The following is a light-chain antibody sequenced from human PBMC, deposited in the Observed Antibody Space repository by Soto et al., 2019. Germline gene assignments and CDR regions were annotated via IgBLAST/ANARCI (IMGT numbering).Light chain of an antibody. CDR2: WAS. Sequence: DIVMTQSPDSLAVSLGERATINCKSSQSVLYSSNNKNYLAWYHQKPRQPPKLIIYWASTWESGVPDRFSGSGSGTDFTLTISSLQAGDEAVYYCQQYYGTTYTFGQGTKLEIK. V-gene: IGKV4-1*01. CDR1: QSVLYSSNNKNY. J-gene: IGKJ2*01. CDR3: QQYYGTTYT.